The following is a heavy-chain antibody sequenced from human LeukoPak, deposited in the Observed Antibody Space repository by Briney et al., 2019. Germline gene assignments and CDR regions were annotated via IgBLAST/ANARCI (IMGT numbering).Heavy chain of an antibody. J-gene: IGHJ6*03. CDR2: IISSGGTI. CDR3: AKDRFTSSWPHYYYYYMDV. CDR1: GFTFSSSS. Sequence: GGSLRLSCAASGFTFSSSSVNWVRQAPGKGLEWVSYIISSGGTIYYADSVKGRFTISRDNSKNTLYLQMNSLRAEDTAVYYCAKDRFTSSWPHYYYYYMDVWGKGTTVTVSS. V-gene: IGHV3-48*01. D-gene: IGHD6-13*01.